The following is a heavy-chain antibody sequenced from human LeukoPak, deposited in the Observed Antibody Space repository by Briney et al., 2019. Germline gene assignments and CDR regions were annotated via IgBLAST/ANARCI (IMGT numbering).Heavy chain of an antibody. CDR1: GYSISSGYY. D-gene: IGHD3-10*01. V-gene: IGHV4-38-2*02. CDR2: ICHSGST. Sequence: SETLSLTCTVSGYSISSGYYWGWIRQPPGKGLEWIGSICHSGSTYYNPSLKSRVTISVDTSKNQFSLKLSSVTAADTAVYYCARGQDAMVRGVIEPVSYFDYWGQGTLVTVSS. CDR3: ARGQDAMVRGVIEPVSYFDY. J-gene: IGHJ4*02.